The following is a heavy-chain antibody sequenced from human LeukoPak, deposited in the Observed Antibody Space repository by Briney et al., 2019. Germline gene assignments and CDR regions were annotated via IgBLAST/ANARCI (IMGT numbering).Heavy chain of an antibody. CDR1: GFTFSAYA. CDR3: AKDYYYDSSGYYYGDAFDI. D-gene: IGHD3-22*01. J-gene: IGHJ3*02. V-gene: IGHV3-23*01. CDR2: ISGSGGTT. Sequence: GGSLRLSCAASGFTFSAYAMAWVRQAPGKGLEWVSTISGSGGTTYSADSVKGRFTISRDNSKNILYLQVNSLRAGDTAVYYCAKDYYYDSSGYYYGDAFDIWGQGTMDTVSS.